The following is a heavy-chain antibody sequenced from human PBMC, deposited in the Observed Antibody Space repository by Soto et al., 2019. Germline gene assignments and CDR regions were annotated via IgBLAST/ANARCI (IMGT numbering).Heavy chain of an antibody. J-gene: IGHJ4*02. V-gene: IGHV3-15*07. Sequence: LVESGGGIVQPGGSLRLSCVASGFTFSHAWMDWVRQAPGKGLEWVGRIKSISDGETTNYAASVAGRFTISRDDSKTTLFLHVNSLKTEDTGVYYCTRRIAVAGTYYFDYWGQGTLVTVSA. CDR1: GFTFSHAW. CDR3: TRRIAVAGTYYFDY. D-gene: IGHD6-19*01. CDR2: IKSISDGETT.